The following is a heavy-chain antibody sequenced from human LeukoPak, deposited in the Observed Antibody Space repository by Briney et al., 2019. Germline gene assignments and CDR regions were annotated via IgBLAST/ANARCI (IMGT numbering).Heavy chain of an antibody. Sequence: GGSLRLSCAASGFTFSSYAMSWVRRAPGKGLEWVSAISGSGGSTYYADSVKGRFTISRDNSKNTLYLQMNSLRAEDTAVYYCAKDPSWAFDAFDIWGQGTMVTVSS. CDR3: AKDPSWAFDAFDI. V-gene: IGHV3-23*01. D-gene: IGHD3-16*01. CDR1: GFTFSSYA. J-gene: IGHJ3*02. CDR2: ISGSGGST.